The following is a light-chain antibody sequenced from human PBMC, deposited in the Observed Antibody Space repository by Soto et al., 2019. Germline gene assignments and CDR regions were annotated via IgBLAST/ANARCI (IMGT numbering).Light chain of an antibody. CDR1: RSVNSN. CDR2: GAS. Sequence: EIVMTQSPATLSVSPGERATLSCRASRSVNSNLAWYQQKPGQAPRLLIYGASTRATNIPARFSASGSGTEVTLSISSLQSEEVAVYYCHQYNNWPSLTFGGGTKVEIK. V-gene: IGKV3-15*01. J-gene: IGKJ4*01. CDR3: HQYNNWPSLT.